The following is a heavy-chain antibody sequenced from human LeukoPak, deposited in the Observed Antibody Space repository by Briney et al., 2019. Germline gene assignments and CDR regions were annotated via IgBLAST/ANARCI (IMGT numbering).Heavy chain of an antibody. CDR2: INHSGST. CDR1: GGSFSGYY. Sequence: PSETLSLTCAVYGGSFSGYYWSWIRQPPGKGLEWIGEINHSGSTNYNPSLKRRVTISVDTSKNQFSLKLSSVTAADTAVYYCARSRLYCSGGSCYLSNWFDPWGQGTLVTVSS. CDR3: ARSRLYCSGGSCYLSNWFDP. J-gene: IGHJ5*02. V-gene: IGHV4-34*01. D-gene: IGHD2-15*01.